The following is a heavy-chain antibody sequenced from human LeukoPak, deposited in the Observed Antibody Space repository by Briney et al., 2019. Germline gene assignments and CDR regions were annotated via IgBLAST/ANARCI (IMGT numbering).Heavy chain of an antibody. Sequence: GGSLRLSWAASGLTFSKIAMSRVRQAPGKGLEWVSSIPSSGSATCYADSVQGRFTISRDNSKNTLYLQMNGLRAEDTAVYYCARGVDVWGNYRQYYFDYWGQETLVTVSS. CDR1: GLTFSKIA. D-gene: IGHD3-16*02. V-gene: IGHV3-23*01. J-gene: IGHJ4*02. CDR2: IPSSGSAT. CDR3: ARGVDVWGNYRQYYFDY.